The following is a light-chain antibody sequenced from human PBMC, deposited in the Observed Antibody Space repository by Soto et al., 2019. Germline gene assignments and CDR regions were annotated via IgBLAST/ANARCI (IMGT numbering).Light chain of an antibody. CDR3: QNHSNAPWT. CDR2: DAS. J-gene: IGKJ1*01. V-gene: IGKV1-5*01. CDR1: QSISSW. Sequence: DIQMTQSPSTLSASVGDRVTITCRASQSISSWLAWYQQKPGKAPKLLIYDASSLESGVPSRFSGSGSGTEFTLTISSLQPDDFATYYCQNHSNAPWTFGQGTKVEIQ.